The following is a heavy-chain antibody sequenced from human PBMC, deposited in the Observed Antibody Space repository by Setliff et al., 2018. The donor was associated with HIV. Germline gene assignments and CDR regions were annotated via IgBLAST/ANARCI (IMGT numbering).Heavy chain of an antibody. Sequence: SETLSLTCTVSGGSISSGIYYWSWIRQPAGQGLEWIGHIYTSGSTNYSPSVKSRVTISVDTPKNQFSLRLSSVTAADTAVYYCARASVGATGLYAFEIWGQGTMVTVSS. CDR2: IYTSGST. V-gene: IGHV4-61*09. J-gene: IGHJ3*02. D-gene: IGHD1-26*01. CDR1: GGSISSGIYY. CDR3: ARASVGATGLYAFEI.